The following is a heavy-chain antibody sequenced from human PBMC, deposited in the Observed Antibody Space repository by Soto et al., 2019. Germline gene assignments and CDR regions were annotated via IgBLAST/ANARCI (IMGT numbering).Heavy chain of an antibody. J-gene: IGHJ3*02. D-gene: IGHD3-16*01. CDR3: ARDRVAGIWGDAFDI. CDR2: INPYNSNT. CDR1: GYTFPNHG. Sequence: QVQLVQSGTEVKKPGASVKVSCKTSGYTFPNHGINWVRQAPGQGIEWMCWINPYNSNTNYAQELQGRVTMTTDTSTTTAYLELRSLASDDTAVYYCARDRVAGIWGDAFDIWGQGTVVTVSS. V-gene: IGHV1-18*01.